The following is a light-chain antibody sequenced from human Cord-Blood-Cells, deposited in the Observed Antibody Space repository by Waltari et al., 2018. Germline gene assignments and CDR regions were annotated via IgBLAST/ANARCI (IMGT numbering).Light chain of an antibody. CDR3: QSYDSSLSGYWV. CDR2: GNS. V-gene: IGLV1-40*01. J-gene: IGLJ3*02. Sequence: QSVLTQPPSVSGAPGQRVTISCTGSSSNIGAGYDVHWYQQLPGTAPKLLIYGNSKRPSGVPDRFSGSKSGTSASLAITGLQAEYEADYYCQSYDSSLSGYWVFGGGTKLTVL. CDR1: SSNIGAGYD.